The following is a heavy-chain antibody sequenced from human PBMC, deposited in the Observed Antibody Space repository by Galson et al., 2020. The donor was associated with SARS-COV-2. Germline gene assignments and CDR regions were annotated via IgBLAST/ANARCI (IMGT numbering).Heavy chain of an antibody. CDR3: ARESWWELYFGH. CDR1: GGSISSGSYY. D-gene: IGHD1-26*01. Sequence: SETLSLTCTVSGGSISSGSYYWSWLRKPAGKGLEWIGRIYTSGSTNYNPSRKSPVTISVEMSKNQFSLKLTSVTAADTAVYYCARESWWELYFGHWGQGTLVTVSS. V-gene: IGHV4-61*02. CDR2: IYTSGST. J-gene: IGHJ4*02.